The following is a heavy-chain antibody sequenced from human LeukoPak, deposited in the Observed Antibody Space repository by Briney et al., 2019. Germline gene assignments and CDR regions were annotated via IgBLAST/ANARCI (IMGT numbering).Heavy chain of an antibody. J-gene: IGHJ4*02. V-gene: IGHV3-30*02. CDR2: IRYDGSNK. CDR1: GFTFSSYG. D-gene: IGHD3-10*01. Sequence: GGSLRLSCAASGFTFSSYGMHWVRQAPGKGLEWVAFIRYDGSNKHYADSVKGRFTISRDNSKNTLYLQMNSLRAEDTAVYYCATELITMVRGVTISWDYWGQGTLVTVSS. CDR3: ATELITMVRGVTISWDY.